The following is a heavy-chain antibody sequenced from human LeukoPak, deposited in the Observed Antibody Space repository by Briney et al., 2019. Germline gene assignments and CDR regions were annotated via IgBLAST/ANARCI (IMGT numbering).Heavy chain of an antibody. CDR1: GFTFSHSW. J-gene: IGHJ4*02. CDR2: INENGGTK. D-gene: IGHD4/OR15-4a*01. Sequence: PGGSLRLSCAASGFTFSHSWMCWVRQAPGKGLEWVGNINENGGTKNYVDSVKGRFTISRDNVKNSLYLQINSLRVEDTAVYYCARRAGAYSHPYDYWGQGTLVTVSS. V-gene: IGHV3-7*03. CDR3: ARRAGAYSHPYDY.